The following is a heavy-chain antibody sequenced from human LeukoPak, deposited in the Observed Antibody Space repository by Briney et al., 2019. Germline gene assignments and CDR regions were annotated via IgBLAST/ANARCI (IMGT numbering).Heavy chain of an antibody. CDR2: IYPGDSDT. CDR3: ARHYDFWSGTYGMDV. Sequence: GESLKISCKGSGYSFTSYWIGWVRQMPGKGLEWMGIIYPGDSDTRYSPSFQGQVTISADKSISTAYLQWSSLKASDTAMYYCARHYDFWSGTYGMDVWGQGTTVTVSS. V-gene: IGHV5-51*01. CDR1: GYSFTSYW. J-gene: IGHJ6*02. D-gene: IGHD3-3*01.